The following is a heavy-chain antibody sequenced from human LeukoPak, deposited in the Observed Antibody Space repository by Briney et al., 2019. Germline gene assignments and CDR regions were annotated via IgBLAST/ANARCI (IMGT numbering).Heavy chain of an antibody. CDR1: GGSFSGYY. CDR2: INHSGST. J-gene: IGHJ4*02. Sequence: SETLSLTCAVYGGSFSGYYWSWIRQPPGKGLEWIGEINHSGSTNYNPSLKSRVTISVDTSKNQFSLKLSSVTAADTAVYYCARGGGTIFGVVIKAPFGYWGQGTLVTVSS. CDR3: ARGGGTIFGVVIKAPFGY. V-gene: IGHV4-34*01. D-gene: IGHD3-3*01.